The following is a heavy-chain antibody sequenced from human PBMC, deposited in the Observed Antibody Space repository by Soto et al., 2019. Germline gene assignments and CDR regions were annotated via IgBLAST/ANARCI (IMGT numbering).Heavy chain of an antibody. J-gene: IGHJ5*02. D-gene: IGHD2-2*01. Sequence: GGSLRLSCAASGFTFSSYAMSWVRQAPGKGLEWVSAISGSGGSTYYADSVKGRFTISRDNSKNTLYLQMNSLRAEDTAVYYCAKDPRVVVVPAAQNWFDPWGQGTLVTVSS. CDR2: ISGSGGST. V-gene: IGHV3-23*01. CDR3: AKDPRVVVVPAAQNWFDP. CDR1: GFTFSSYA.